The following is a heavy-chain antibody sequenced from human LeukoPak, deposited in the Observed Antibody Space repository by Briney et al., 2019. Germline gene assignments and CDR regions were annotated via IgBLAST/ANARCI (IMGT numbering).Heavy chain of an antibody. CDR3: AKGSMAAAGTVYFDY. Sequence: PGGSLRLSCVASGFTFSSYAMSWVRQAPGKGLEWVSAISGSGGSTYYADSVKGRFTISRDNSKNTLYLQMNSLRVGDTALYYCAKGSMAAAGTVYFDYWGQGALVTVSS. CDR2: ISGSGGST. CDR1: GFTFSSYA. D-gene: IGHD6-13*01. V-gene: IGHV3-23*01. J-gene: IGHJ4*02.